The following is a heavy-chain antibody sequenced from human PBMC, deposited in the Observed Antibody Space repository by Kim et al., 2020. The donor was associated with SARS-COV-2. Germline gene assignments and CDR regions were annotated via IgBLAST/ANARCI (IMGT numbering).Heavy chain of an antibody. Sequence: GGSLRLSCAASGFTFSNYAMSWVRQAPGKGLEWVSAISGSGGSTYYADSVKGRFIISRDNSKNTLYLQMNSLRAEDTAVYYCAKDPHYDFWSGYYFDYWGQGTLVTVSS. J-gene: IGHJ4*02. CDR3: AKDPHYDFWSGYYFDY. CDR1: GFTFSNYA. CDR2: ISGSGGST. V-gene: IGHV3-23*01. D-gene: IGHD3-3*01.